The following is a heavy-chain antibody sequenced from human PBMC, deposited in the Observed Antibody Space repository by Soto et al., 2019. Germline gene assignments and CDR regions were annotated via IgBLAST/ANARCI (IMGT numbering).Heavy chain of an antibody. CDR1: GFTFSSYA. J-gene: IGHJ4*01. Sequence: EVQVLESGGGLVQPGGSLRLSCAASGFTFSSYAMSWVRQAPGQGLEWVSAISGSGSNPYYADSVKGRFTISRDNSKNTLYLQMNSLRAEDTDLYYCAKATSMTIRDGFDHWGQKNLVTVSS. V-gene: IGHV3-23*01. CDR3: AKATSMTIRDGFDH. CDR2: ISGSGSNP. D-gene: IGHD4-17*01.